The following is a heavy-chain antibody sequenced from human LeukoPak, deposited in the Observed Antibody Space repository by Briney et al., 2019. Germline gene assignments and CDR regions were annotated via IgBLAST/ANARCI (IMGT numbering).Heavy chain of an antibody. D-gene: IGHD3-22*01. Sequence: GGSLRLSCAVSGFSFSSYAMSWVRQAPGKGLEWVSTVSETGDGTYYADSVKGRFTISRDNSKNTLYLQMNSLRAEDTAVYYCAKDWSYYYDSSVVFDYWGQGTLVTVSS. CDR1: GFSFSSYA. CDR3: AKDWSYYYDSSVVFDY. V-gene: IGHV3-23*01. CDR2: VSETGDGT. J-gene: IGHJ4*02.